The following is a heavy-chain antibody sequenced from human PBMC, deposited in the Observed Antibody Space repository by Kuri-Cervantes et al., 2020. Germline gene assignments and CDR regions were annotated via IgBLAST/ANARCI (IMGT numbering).Heavy chain of an antibody. D-gene: IGHD6-13*01. CDR2: ISYDGSNK. CDR3: ARDAGEYSSSWSNYYYYYYGMDV. CDR1: GFTFSSYA. Sequence: SCPASGFTFSSYAMHWVRQAPGKGLEWVAVISYDGSNKYYADSVKGRFTISRDNSKNTLYLQMNSLRAEDTAVYYCARDAGEYSSSWSNYYYYYYGMDVWGQGTTVTVSS. V-gene: IGHV3-30-3*01. J-gene: IGHJ6*02.